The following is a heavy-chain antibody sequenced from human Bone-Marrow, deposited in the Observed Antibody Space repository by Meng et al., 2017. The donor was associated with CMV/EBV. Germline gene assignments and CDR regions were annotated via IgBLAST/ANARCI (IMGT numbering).Heavy chain of an antibody. CDR1: GFTFSSYD. CDR2: IGTAGDT. CDR3: ARDKGYGMDV. V-gene: IGHV3-13*01. J-gene: IGHJ6*02. Sequence: LSLTCAASGFTFSSYDMHWVRQATGKGLEWVSAIGTAGDTYYPGSVKGRFTISRENAKNSLYLQMNSLRAGDTAVYYCARDKGYGMDVWGQGTKVTVSS.